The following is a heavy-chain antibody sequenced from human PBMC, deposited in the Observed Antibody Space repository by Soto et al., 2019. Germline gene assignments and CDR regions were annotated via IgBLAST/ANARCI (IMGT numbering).Heavy chain of an antibody. J-gene: IGHJ4*02. CDR2: ISAYNGNT. CDR3: ARGPPDYGDYIPFDY. V-gene: IGHV1-18*01. Sequence: QVQLVQYGAEVKKPGASVKVSCKASGYTFTSYGISWVRQAPGQGLEWMGWISAYNGNTNYAQKLQGRVTMTTDTSTSTAYMKLRSLRSDDTAVYYCARGPPDYGDYIPFDYWGQGTLVTVSS. CDR1: GYTFTSYG. D-gene: IGHD4-17*01.